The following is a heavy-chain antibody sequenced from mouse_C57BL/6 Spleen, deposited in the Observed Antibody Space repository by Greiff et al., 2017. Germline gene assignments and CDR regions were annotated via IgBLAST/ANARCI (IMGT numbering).Heavy chain of an antibody. Sequence: EVQLVESGPELVKPGASVKISCKASGYSFTGYYMNWVKQSPEKSLEWIGEINPSTGGTTYNQKFKAKATLTVDKSSSTAYMQLKSLTSEDSAVYYCAYGNYVGYAMDYWGQGTSVTVSS. V-gene: IGHV1-42*01. J-gene: IGHJ4*01. CDR2: INPSTGGT. CDR3: AYGNYVGYAMDY. CDR1: GYSFTGYY. D-gene: IGHD2-1*01.